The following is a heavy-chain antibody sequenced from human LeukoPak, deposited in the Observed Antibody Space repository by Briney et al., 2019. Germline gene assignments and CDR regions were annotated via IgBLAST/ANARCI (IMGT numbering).Heavy chain of an antibody. D-gene: IGHD2-2*01. V-gene: IGHV4-38-2*02. Sequence: SETLSLTCAVSGYSISSGYYWGWIRPPPGKGLEWIGSIYHSGSTYYNPSLKSRVTISVDTSKNQFSLKLSSVTAADTAVYYCARDLSACSSTSCYGSWFDPWGQGTLVTVSS. J-gene: IGHJ5*02. CDR1: GYSISSGYY. CDR3: ARDLSACSSTSCYGSWFDP. CDR2: IYHSGST.